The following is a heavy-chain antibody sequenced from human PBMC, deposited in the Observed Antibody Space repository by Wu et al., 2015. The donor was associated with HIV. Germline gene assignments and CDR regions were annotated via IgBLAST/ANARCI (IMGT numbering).Heavy chain of an antibody. D-gene: IGHD5-24*01. V-gene: IGHV1-69*06. J-gene: IGHJ6*02. CDR2: VILISGTA. CDR3: ARGSIVEMSTASYYYYVMDV. Sequence: LVVSLGREVKRPWSVSEGXLQGFWRHLRNHAISWVRRPLDKGLSGWEGVILISGTANYAERFQGRVTITADKPTNTAYMELSSLRSDDTAVYYCARGSIVEMSTASYYYYVMDVWGQGTIVTVSS. CDR1: RHLRNHA.